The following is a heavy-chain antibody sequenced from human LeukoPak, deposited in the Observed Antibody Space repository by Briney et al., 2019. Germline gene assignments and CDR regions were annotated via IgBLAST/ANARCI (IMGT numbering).Heavy chain of an antibody. D-gene: IGHD2-2*01. J-gene: IGHJ4*02. V-gene: IGHV3-73*01. Sequence: PGGSLRLSCTASGFTPSGSHMHWVRQAPGKGLEWVGHIRRIYETAYGASVKGRFTISRDDSKNMAYLHMNSLRSEDTAFYFCARQTNSCHDYWGQGTLVTVSS. CDR2: IRRIYET. CDR3: ARQTNSCHDY. CDR1: GFTPSGSH.